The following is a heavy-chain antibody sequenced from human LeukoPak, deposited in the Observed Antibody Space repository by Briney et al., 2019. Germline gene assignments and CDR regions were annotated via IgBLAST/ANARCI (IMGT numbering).Heavy chain of an antibody. Sequence: PGGSLRLSCAASGFTFSNYAMSWVRQAPGKGLEWVSGISGSGGGTYYADSVKGRFTISRDNSKNMLYLQMNSLRAEDTAVYYCATEWLGTSWGHGTLVTVSS. V-gene: IGHV3-23*01. CDR3: ATEWLGTS. J-gene: IGHJ4*01. D-gene: IGHD3-22*01. CDR1: GFTFSNYA. CDR2: ISGSGGGT.